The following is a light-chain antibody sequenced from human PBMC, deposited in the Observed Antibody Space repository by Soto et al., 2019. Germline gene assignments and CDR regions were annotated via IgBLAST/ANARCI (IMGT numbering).Light chain of an antibody. Sequence: DIQMTQSPSSQSSSVGEGVTITCRTSQGISNYLAWYQQKPGKAPKLLIYAASTLQSGVPSRFSGSGSGTDFTLTISSLQPEDVATYYCQKYNSAPRTFGQGTKVDIK. CDR1: QGISNY. CDR3: QKYNSAPRT. V-gene: IGKV1-27*01. J-gene: IGKJ1*01. CDR2: AAS.